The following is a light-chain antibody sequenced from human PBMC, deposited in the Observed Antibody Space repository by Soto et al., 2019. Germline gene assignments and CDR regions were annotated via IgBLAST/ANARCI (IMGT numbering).Light chain of an antibody. Sequence: QPVLTQSPSASASLGASVKLTCTLSSGHSSYAIAWHQQQPEKGPRYWMKLNSDGSHSKGDAIPDRFSGSSSGAERYLIISDLQSADAADSDCQTWGTGIVVFGGGNKLTVL. V-gene: IGLV4-69*01. CDR3: QTWGTGIVV. CDR1: SGHSSYA. J-gene: IGLJ2*01. CDR2: LNSDGSH.